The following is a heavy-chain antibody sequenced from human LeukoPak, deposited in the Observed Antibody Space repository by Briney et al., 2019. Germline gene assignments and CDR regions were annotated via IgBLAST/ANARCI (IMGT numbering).Heavy chain of an antibody. V-gene: IGHV4-61*10. CDR1: GGSISSGSYY. CDR2: IYSSGST. CDR3: ARDKGDRRYYYGSGSPWFDP. J-gene: IGHJ5*02. Sequence: PSETLSLTCTVSGGSISSGSYYWSWIRQPAGKGLEWIGRIYSSGSTNFNPSLKSRVTISVDTSKNQFSLKLSSVTAADTAVYYCARDKGDRRYYYGSGSPWFDPWGQGTLVTVSS. D-gene: IGHD3-10*01.